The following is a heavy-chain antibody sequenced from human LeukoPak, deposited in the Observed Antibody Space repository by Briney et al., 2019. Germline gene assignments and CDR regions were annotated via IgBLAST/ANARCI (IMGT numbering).Heavy chain of an antibody. Sequence: GGSLRLSCAASGFTFSSYEMNWVRQAPGKGLVWVSRISGDGRITRNADSVKGRFFISRDNAKNTLYLQMNSLRAEDTAVYYCARGGSPPEALGDTFDIWGQGTMVTVSS. V-gene: IGHV3-74*01. CDR3: ARGGSPPEALGDTFDI. CDR2: ISGDGRIT. J-gene: IGHJ3*02. CDR1: GFTFSSYE. D-gene: IGHD1-26*01.